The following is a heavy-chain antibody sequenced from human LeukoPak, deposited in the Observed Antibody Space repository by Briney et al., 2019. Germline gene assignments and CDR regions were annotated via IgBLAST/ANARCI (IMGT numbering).Heavy chain of an antibody. D-gene: IGHD3-10*01. CDR3: VRQRGASGTINHFDP. V-gene: IGHV5-51*01. CDR1: GYSFTSYW. CDR2: IYPDDSDT. Sequence: GESLKISCKGSGYSFTSYWIGWVRQMPGTGLEWVGAIYPDDSDTRYSPSFQGQVVISADRSIRTAYLQWNTLKTSDTAMYYCVRQRGASGTINHFDPWGQGTLVTVSS. J-gene: IGHJ5*02.